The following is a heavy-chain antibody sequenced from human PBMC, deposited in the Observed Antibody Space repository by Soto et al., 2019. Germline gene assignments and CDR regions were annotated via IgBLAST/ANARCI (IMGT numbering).Heavy chain of an antibody. CDR1: GASISSGGYY. CDR3: ARAYDSSGYYLLFYFDY. D-gene: IGHD3-22*01. V-gene: IGHV4-31*03. Sequence: SETLSLTCTVSGASISSGGYYWSWIRQHPGKGLEWIGYIYYSGSTYYNPSLKSRVTISVDTSKNQFSLKLSSVTAADTAVYYCARAYDSSGYYLLFYFDYWGQGTLVTVSS. CDR2: IYYSGST. J-gene: IGHJ4*02.